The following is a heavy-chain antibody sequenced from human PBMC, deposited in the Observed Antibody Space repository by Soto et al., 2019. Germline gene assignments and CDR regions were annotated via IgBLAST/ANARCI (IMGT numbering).Heavy chain of an antibody. J-gene: IGHJ4*02. V-gene: IGHV6-1*01. Sequence: SQTLSLTCAISGDSVSSNSAAWNWIRQSPSRGLEWLGRTYYRSKWYNDYAVSVKSRITINPDTSKNQFSLQLNSVTPEDTAVYYCARDPLWFGELSPYYFDYWGQGTLVTVSS. CDR2: TYYRSKWYN. D-gene: IGHD3-10*01. CDR3: ARDPLWFGELSPYYFDY. CDR1: GDSVSSNSAA.